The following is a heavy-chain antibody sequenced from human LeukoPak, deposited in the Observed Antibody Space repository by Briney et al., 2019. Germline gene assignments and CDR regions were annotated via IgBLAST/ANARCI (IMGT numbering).Heavy chain of an antibody. Sequence: GGSLRLSCTASGLTFSTTGFNWVRQAPGKGLEWVASIGPTGSDRYHADSIKGRFTISRDNANNFLYLQMNSLRAEDTAVYYCATETNGRHYDYWGQGTLLTVSS. V-gene: IGHV3-21*06. CDR1: GLTFSTTG. J-gene: IGHJ4*02. D-gene: IGHD1-14*01. CDR2: IGPTGSDR. CDR3: ATETNGRHYDY.